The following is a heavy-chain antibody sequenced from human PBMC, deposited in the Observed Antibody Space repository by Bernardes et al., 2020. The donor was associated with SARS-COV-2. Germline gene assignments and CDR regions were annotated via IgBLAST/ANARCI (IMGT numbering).Heavy chain of an antibody. CDR2: IYYSGST. CDR1: GGSISSYY. V-gene: IGHV4-59*08. J-gene: IGHJ6*02. D-gene: IGHD3-3*01. Sequence: SETLSLTCTFSGGSISSYYWSWIRRPPGKGLEWIGYIYYSGSTNYNPSLKSRVTISVDTSKNQFSLKLSSVTAADTAVYYCARQDIGAIFGVVITPAGMDVWGQGTTVTVSS. CDR3: ARQDIGAIFGVVITPAGMDV.